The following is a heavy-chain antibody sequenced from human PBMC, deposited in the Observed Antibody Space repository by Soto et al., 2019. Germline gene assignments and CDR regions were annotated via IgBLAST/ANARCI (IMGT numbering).Heavy chain of an antibody. CDR2: IYHSGST. CDR1: VCSISICCYS. V-gene: IGHV4-30-2*01. J-gene: IGHJ6*02. D-gene: IGHD2-15*01. CDR3: ARGPSVVVVAATIAYYYGMDV. Sequence: PAETLSITCAVSVCSISICCYSWSWIRHPPGNGLYWIGYIYHSGSTYYNPSLKSRVTISVDRSKNQFSLKLSSVTAADTAVYYCARGPSVVVVAATIAYYYGMDVWGQGTTVTVSS.